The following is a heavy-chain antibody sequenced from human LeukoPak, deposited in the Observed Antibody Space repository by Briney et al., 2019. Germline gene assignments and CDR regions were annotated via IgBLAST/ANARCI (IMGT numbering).Heavy chain of an antibody. CDR3: AKGSRIGRWLPLDY. CDR2: INYNSGSI. J-gene: IGHJ4*02. D-gene: IGHD5-24*01. CDR1: GFTFDDYA. Sequence: GGSLSLSCAASGFTFDDYAMHWVRQAPGKGLEWVSSINYNSGSIDYADSVKGRFTISRDNAKSSLYLQMNSLRAEDTALYYCAKGSRIGRWLPLDYWGQGTLVTASS. V-gene: IGHV3-9*01.